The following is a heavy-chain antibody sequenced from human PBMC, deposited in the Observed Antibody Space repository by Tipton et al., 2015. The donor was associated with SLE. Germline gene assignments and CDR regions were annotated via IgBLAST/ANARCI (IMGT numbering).Heavy chain of an antibody. D-gene: IGHD4-17*01. CDR1: GGYFSGYS. V-gene: IGHV4-34*01. J-gene: IGHJ4*02. CDR2: INHSGNT. CDR3: AKGRQKNYADHAY. Sequence: TLSLTCAVYGGYFSGYSWGWIRPPPGKGLDGMGEINHSGNTNKNPSLKGRVTISIETSKNQFTLKLSSVTAADTAVDYWAKGRQKNYADHAYWGQGTLVTVSS.